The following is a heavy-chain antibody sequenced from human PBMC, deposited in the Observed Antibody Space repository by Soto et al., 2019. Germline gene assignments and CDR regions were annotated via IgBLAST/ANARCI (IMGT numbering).Heavy chain of an antibody. CDR3: ARVRDLLWAYYFDY. CDR1: GGSINSYY. D-gene: IGHD3-10*01. Sequence: SETLSLTCTVSGGSINSYYWSWVRQPPGKGLEWIGYIYYSGSANYNPSLKSRVTISVDTSKNQFSLKLSSVTAADSAVYYCARVRDLLWAYYFDYWGQGTQVTVSS. J-gene: IGHJ4*02. V-gene: IGHV4-59*01. CDR2: IYYSGSA.